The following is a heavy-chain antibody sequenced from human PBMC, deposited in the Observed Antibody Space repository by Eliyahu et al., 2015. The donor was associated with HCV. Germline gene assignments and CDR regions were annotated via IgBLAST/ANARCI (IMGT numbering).Heavy chain of an antibody. D-gene: IGHD7-27*01. V-gene: IGHV3-21*01. CDR2: ISSSSSYI. J-gene: IGHJ4*02. CDR3: ARERGINGGYYFDY. Sequence: EVQLVESGGGLVKPGGSLRLSCAASGFTFSSYSMNWVRQAPGKGLEWVSSISSSSSYIYYADSVKGRFTISRDNAKNSLYLQMNTLRAEDTAVYYCARERGINGGYYFDYWGQGTLVTVSS. CDR1: GFTFSSYS.